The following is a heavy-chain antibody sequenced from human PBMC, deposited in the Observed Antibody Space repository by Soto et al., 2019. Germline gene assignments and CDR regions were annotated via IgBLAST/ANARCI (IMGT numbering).Heavy chain of an antibody. D-gene: IGHD3-16*01. V-gene: IGHV3-7*01. Sequence: EVQLEESGGALVQPGGSLRLSCAASGFTFRSYWMTWVRQAPGKGLEWVAKINQDGNLQYYADSVKGRFTISRDNVKNSLNLQMNSLRVEDTAVFYCASGGALDYWGQGTLVTVSS. CDR1: GFTFRSYW. J-gene: IGHJ4*02. CDR2: INQDGNLQ. CDR3: ASGGALDY.